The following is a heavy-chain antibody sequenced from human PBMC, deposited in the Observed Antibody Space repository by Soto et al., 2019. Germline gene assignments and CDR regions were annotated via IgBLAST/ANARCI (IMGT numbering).Heavy chain of an antibody. CDR3: ARGGGVGVAGSAAFDM. Sequence: QLHLVQSGAVVKKPGASVTVSCSASGYPVTAYYMHWVRQAPGRGLEWMGGINPATGAAKYTQTLQGRVTMTRDTCTSTVFMELSGLKSEDTAVFYCARGGGVGVAGSAAFDMWGQGTLVTVSS. CDR2: INPATGAA. V-gene: IGHV1-2*02. J-gene: IGHJ3*02. CDR1: GYPVTAYY. D-gene: IGHD3-3*01.